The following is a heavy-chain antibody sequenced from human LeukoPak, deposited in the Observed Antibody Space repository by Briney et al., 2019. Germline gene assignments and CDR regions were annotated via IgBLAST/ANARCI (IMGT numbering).Heavy chain of an antibody. V-gene: IGHV5-51*01. Sequence: GESLKISCRSSGHDFTSYWIAWVRQLPGKGLEWMGIIHPSDSETQYGPSFQGQVTISADKSISTAYLQWSSLKASDTAMYYCARRCSGGSWSFDYWGQGTLVTVSS. CDR2: IHPSDSET. CDR3: ARRCSGGSWSFDY. CDR1: GHDFTSYW. D-gene: IGHD2-15*01. J-gene: IGHJ4*02.